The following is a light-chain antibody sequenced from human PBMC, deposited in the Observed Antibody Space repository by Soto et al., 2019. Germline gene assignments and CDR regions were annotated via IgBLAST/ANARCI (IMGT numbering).Light chain of an antibody. CDR3: CSYTTTNTRQIV. Sequence: QSVRTQLASVSGSPGQSITISCTGTSSDVGGYNYVSWYQQHPGKAPKFMIYDVSNRPSGVSNRFSGSKSGNTASLTISGLQAEEEADYYCCSYTTTNTRQIVFGTGTEVTVL. V-gene: IGLV2-14*01. CDR2: DVS. CDR1: SSDVGGYNY. J-gene: IGLJ1*01.